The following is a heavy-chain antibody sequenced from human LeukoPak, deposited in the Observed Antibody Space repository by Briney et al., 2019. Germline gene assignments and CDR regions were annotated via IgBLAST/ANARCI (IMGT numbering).Heavy chain of an antibody. V-gene: IGHV4-34*01. J-gene: IGHJ5*02. CDR1: GGSFSGYY. Sequence: SETLSLTCAVYGGSFSGYYWSWIRQPPGKGLEWIGEINHSGSTNYNPSLKSRVTISVDTSKNQFSLKLSSVTAADTAVYYCAANYYYDSSGYLPWGQGTLVTVSS. CDR2: INHSGST. D-gene: IGHD3-22*01. CDR3: AANYYYDSSGYLP.